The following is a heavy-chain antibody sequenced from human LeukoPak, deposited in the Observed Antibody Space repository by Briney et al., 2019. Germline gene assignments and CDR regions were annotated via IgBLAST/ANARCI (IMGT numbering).Heavy chain of an antibody. J-gene: IGHJ4*02. CDR1: GYTFTSYY. CDR3: ARDNTAVAGRVIDY. CDR2: INPSVGST. D-gene: IGHD6-19*01. V-gene: IGHV1-46*01. Sequence: ASVKVSCKSSGYTFTSYYIHWVRQAPGQGLEWMGIINPSVGSTTYAQNFQGRVTMTRYTSTSSVYMELSSLRSEGTAVYYCARDNTAVAGRVIDYWGQGTLVTVSS.